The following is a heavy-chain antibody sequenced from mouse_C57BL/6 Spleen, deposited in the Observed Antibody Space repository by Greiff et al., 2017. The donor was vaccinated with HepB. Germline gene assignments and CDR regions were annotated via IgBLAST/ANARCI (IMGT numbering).Heavy chain of an antibody. J-gene: IGHJ2*01. CDR3: ARDLGTTVVALDY. CDR2: ISDGGSYT. D-gene: IGHD1-1*01. V-gene: IGHV5-4*01. Sequence: VQLKESGGGLVKPGGSLKLSCAASGFTFSSYAMSWVRQTPEKRLEWVATISDGGSYTYYPDNVKGRFTISRDNAKNNLYLQMSHLKSEDTAMYYCARDLGTTVVALDYWGQGTTLTVSS. CDR1: GFTFSSYA.